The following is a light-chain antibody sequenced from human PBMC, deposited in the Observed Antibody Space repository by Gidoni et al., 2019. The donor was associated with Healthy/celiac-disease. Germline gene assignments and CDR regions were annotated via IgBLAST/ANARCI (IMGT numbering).Light chain of an antibody. CDR3: QHYGSSP. Sequence: EVVLTQSPGTLSLSPGERATLTCRDSQSVSSSYLAWYQQKPGQAPRLLIYGASSRSTGIPDRIGGSGSGTDFTLTISRLEPEDFAVYYCQHYGSSPFGPGTKVDIK. J-gene: IGKJ3*01. V-gene: IGKV3-20*01. CDR1: QSVSSSY. CDR2: GAS.